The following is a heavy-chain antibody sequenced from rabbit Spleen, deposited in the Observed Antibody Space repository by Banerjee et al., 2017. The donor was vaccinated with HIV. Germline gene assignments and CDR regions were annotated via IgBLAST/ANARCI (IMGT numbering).Heavy chain of an antibody. V-gene: IGHV1S40*01. D-gene: IGHD1-1*01. Sequence: QSLEESGGDLVKPEGSLTLTCKASGVSFSDKDVMCWVRQAPGKGLEWIACINIVTGKAVYATWAKGRFIMSRASSTTVTLQMTSLTAADTATYFCARDWVIGQSLWGQGTLVTVS. CDR3: ARDWVIGQSL. J-gene: IGHJ6*01. CDR1: GVSFSDKDV. CDR2: INIVTGKA.